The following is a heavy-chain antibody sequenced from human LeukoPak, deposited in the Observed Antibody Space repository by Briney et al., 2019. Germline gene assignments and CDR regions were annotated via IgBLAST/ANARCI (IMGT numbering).Heavy chain of an antibody. CDR1: GYTFTGYY. Sequence: ASVKVSCKASGYTFTGYYMHWVRQAPGQGLEWMGIINSSGGTTSYAQKFQGRVTMTRDTSTSTVYMELSSLRSEDTGVYYCARGGWYYFDYWGQGTLVTVSS. D-gene: IGHD6-19*01. CDR3: ARGGWYYFDY. CDR2: INSSGGTT. V-gene: IGHV1-46*01. J-gene: IGHJ4*02.